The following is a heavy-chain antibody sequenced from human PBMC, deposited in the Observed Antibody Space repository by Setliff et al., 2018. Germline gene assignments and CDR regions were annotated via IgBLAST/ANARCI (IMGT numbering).Heavy chain of an antibody. Sequence: GSLRLSCATSGFTFSSYAMSWVRQAPGKGLEWVSAMSASGTSTYHADSVKGRFTISRDNAKKSVDLQMNSLRAEDTAVYYCARVVDMGWFDPWGQGTLVTVSS. V-gene: IGHV3-23*01. J-gene: IGHJ5*02. CDR3: ARVVDMGWFDP. CDR1: GFTFSSYA. CDR2: MSASGTST.